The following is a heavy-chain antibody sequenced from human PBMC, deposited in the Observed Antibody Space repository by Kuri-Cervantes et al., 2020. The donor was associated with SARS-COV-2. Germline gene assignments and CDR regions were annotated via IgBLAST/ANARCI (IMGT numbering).Heavy chain of an antibody. Sequence: SVKVSCKASGGTFSSYAISWVRQAPGQGLEWMGGIIPIFGAANYAQKLQGRVTMTTDTSTSTAYMELRSLRSDDTAVYYCARVSEFWNYYDSSGYFSPIDYWGQGTLVTVSS. J-gene: IGHJ4*02. V-gene: IGHV1-69*05. CDR2: IIPIFGAA. CDR1: GGTFSSYA. CDR3: ARVSEFWNYYDSSGYFSPIDY. D-gene: IGHD3-22*01.